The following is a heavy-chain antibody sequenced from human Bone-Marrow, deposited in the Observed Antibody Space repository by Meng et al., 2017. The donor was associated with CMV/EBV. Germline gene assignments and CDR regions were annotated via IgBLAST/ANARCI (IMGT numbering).Heavy chain of an antibody. CDR2: ILPIFALA. Sequence: SVKVSCKASGGTFSNYAISWVRQAPGQGLEWMGGILPIFALAKYAQNFQGRVTITADRSTSTAYMELSSLRSEDTAVYYCARDPATYDILTSSPPHGGFDYWGQGTRVTVSS. J-gene: IGHJ4*02. D-gene: IGHD3-9*01. CDR1: GGTFSNYA. CDR3: ARDPATYDILTSSPPHGGFDY. V-gene: IGHV1-69*10.